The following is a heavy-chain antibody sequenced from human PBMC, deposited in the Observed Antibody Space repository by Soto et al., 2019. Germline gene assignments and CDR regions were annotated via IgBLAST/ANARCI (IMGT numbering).Heavy chain of an antibody. V-gene: IGHV4-39*01. CDR3: ARDFSSGWYRDYYYYYGMDV. J-gene: IGHJ6*02. D-gene: IGHD6-19*01. Sequence: SETLSLTCTVSGGSISSSSYYWGWIRQPPGKGLEWIGSIYYSGSTYYNPSLKSRVTISVDKSKNQFSLKLSSVTAADTAVYYCARDFSSGWYRDYYYYYGMDVWGQGTTVTVSS. CDR1: GGSISSSSYY. CDR2: IYYSGST.